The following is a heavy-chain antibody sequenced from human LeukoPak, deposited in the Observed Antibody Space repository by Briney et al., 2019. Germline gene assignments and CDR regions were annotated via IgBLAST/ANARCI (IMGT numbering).Heavy chain of an antibody. CDR3: ARSDSSGYLTFFDY. CDR2: ISAYNGNT. D-gene: IGHD3-22*01. V-gene: IGHV1-18*01. Sequence: ASVKVSCKASGYTFTSYGISWVRQAPGQGLEWMGWISAYNGNTNYAQKLQGRVTMTTDTSTSTAYMELRSLRSGDTAVYYCARSDSSGYLTFFDYWGQGTLVTVSS. J-gene: IGHJ4*02. CDR1: GYTFTSYG.